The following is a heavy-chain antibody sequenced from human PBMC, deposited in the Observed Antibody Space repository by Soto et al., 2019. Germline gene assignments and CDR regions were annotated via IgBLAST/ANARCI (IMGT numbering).Heavy chain of an antibody. CDR3: ARNFWSGYYMDY. CDR2: IYYSGST. CDR1: GGSISSGDYY. Sequence: LSLTCTVSGGSISSGDYYWSWIRQPPGKGLEWIGYIYYSGSTYYNPSLKSRVTISVDTSKNQFSLKLSSVTAADTAVYYCARNFWSGYYMDYWGQGTLVTVSS. D-gene: IGHD3-3*01. V-gene: IGHV4-30-4*01. J-gene: IGHJ4*02.